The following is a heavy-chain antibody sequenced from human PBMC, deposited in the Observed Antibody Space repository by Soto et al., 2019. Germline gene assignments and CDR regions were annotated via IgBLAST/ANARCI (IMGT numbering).Heavy chain of an antibody. D-gene: IGHD4-17*01. J-gene: IGHJ5*02. CDR3: ARHGFYGDYSSNYFDP. V-gene: IGHV5-51*01. CDR2: IYPSDSTT. CDR1: GYSFTNYW. Sequence: GESLKISCKGSGYSFTNYWIAWVRQMPGKVLEYMGIIYPSDSTTRYSPSFQGQVTISADKSISTAYLQWNSLKASDTAMYYCARHGFYGDYSSNYFDPWGQGXLVTVS.